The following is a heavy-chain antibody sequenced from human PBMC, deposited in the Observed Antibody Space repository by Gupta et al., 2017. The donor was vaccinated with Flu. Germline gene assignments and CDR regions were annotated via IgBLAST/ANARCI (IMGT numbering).Heavy chain of an antibody. D-gene: IGHD3-10*01. CDR3: VRGRGDRFDY. CDR1: RFTFSIYD. CDR2: IGNGGDT. J-gene: IGHJ4*02. V-gene: IGHV3-13*01. Sequence: EVQLVESGGGLVQPGGSLRLSCAASRFTFSIYDMHWVRQATGEGLVWVSGIGNGGDTHYPDSVKGRFTISRENVNNALYLQMDSLRAGDTGVYYCVRGRGDRFDYWGQGTLVTVSS.